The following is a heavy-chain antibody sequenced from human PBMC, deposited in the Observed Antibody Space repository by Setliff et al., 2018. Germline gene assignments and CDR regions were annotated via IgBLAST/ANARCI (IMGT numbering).Heavy chain of an antibody. CDR1: GGSFSGYY. J-gene: IGHJ3*02. D-gene: IGHD6-25*01. V-gene: IGHV4-34*01. CDR2: INHSGST. CDR3: AMILSGYSSGWGAFDI. Sequence: PSETLSLTCAVYGGSFSGYYWSWIRQPPGKGLEWIGEINHSGSTNYNPSLKSRVTISVDTSKNQFSLKLSSVTAADTAVYYCAMILSGYSSGWGAFDIWGQGTMVTVSS.